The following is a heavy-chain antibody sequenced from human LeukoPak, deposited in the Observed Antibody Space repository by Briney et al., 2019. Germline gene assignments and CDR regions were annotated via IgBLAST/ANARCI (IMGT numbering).Heavy chain of an antibody. Sequence: GASVKVSCKASGYTFTSYGISWERQAPGQGLEWMGWISAYNGNTNYAQKLQGRVTMTTDTSTSTAYMELRSLRSDDTAVYYCARGLYSGYDSLKNFDYWGQGTLVTVSS. D-gene: IGHD5-12*01. CDR3: ARGLYSGYDSLKNFDY. CDR1: GYTFTSYG. J-gene: IGHJ4*02. CDR2: ISAYNGNT. V-gene: IGHV1-18*01.